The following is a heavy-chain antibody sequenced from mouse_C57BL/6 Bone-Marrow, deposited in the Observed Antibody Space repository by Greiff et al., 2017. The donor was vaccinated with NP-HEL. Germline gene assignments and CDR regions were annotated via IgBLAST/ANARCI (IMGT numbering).Heavy chain of an antibody. CDR2: IYPRSGNT. CDR1: GYTFTSYG. Sequence: VKLMESGAELARPGASVKLSCKASGYTFTSYGISWVKQRTGQGLEWIGEIYPRSGNTYYNEKFKGKATLTADKSSSTAYMELRILTSEDSAVYFCANALYGSSYDFDYWGQGTTLTVSS. D-gene: IGHD1-1*01. CDR3: ANALYGSSYDFDY. V-gene: IGHV1-81*01. J-gene: IGHJ2*01.